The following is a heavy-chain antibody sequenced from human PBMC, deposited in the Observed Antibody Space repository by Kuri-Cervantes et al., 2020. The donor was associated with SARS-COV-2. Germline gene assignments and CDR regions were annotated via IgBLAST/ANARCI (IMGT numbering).Heavy chain of an antibody. V-gene: IGHV3-9*01. CDR3: AKDGILRGYTYVDY. CDR2: ISWNSGSI. Sequence: SLKISCAASGFTFSSYAMHWIRQPPGKGLEWVSGISWNSGSIGYADSVKGRFTISRDNAKNSLYLQMISLRPEDTALYFCAKDGILRGYTYVDYWGQGTLVTVSS. CDR1: GFTFSSYA. D-gene: IGHD5-18*01. J-gene: IGHJ4*02.